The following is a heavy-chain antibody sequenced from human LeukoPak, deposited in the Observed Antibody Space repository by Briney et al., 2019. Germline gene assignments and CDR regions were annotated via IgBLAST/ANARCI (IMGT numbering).Heavy chain of an antibody. V-gene: IGHV4-34*01. CDR2: IDQRGST. Sequence: PSETLSLTCAVYGGSFSGYYLSWIRQSPGKGLEWIGEIDQRGSTSYNPSLKSRVTFSVDTSKNQFSLKLTSVTAADTAVYYCASSNGGILNYWGQGTLVIVS. D-gene: IGHD1-1*01. CDR3: ASSNGGILNY. CDR1: GGSFSGYY. J-gene: IGHJ4*02.